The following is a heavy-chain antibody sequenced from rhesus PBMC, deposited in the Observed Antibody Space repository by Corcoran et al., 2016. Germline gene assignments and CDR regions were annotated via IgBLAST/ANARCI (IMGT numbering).Heavy chain of an antibody. CDR2: IYGGSGST. V-gene: IGHV4-93*02. CDR1: GGSISSSNW. CDR3: ARGVAAAGTLNDDAFDF. Sequence: QVQLQESGPAVVKPSQTLSLTCAVSGGSISSSNWWSWIRQSPGKGLELIGGIYGGSGSTSYNPSLKSRVIISIDSSKNQFSLKLSSVTAADTAVYYCARGVAAAGTLNDDAFDFWGQGLRVTVSS. D-gene: IGHD6-31*01. J-gene: IGHJ3*01.